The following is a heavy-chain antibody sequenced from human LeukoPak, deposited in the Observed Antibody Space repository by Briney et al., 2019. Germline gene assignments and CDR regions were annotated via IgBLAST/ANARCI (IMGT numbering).Heavy chain of an antibody. CDR1: GGFISSHY. Sequence: SETLSLTCRVSGGFISSHYWSWIRQPPGKGLEGIGYIYTSGSTNYNPSLKSRGTISVDTSKNQLLLNRNSVTAADTAIYYCARHVLPLNWFDPWGQGTLVTVSS. D-gene: IGHD5-18*01. CDR3: ARHVLPLNWFDP. CDR2: IYTSGST. J-gene: IGHJ5*02. V-gene: IGHV4-4*09.